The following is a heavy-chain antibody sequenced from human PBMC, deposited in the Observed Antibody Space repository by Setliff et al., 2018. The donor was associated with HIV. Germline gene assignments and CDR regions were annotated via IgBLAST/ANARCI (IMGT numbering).Heavy chain of an antibody. CDR2: ISYDGSRI. CDR3: ARGGSYSHGAFDI. Sequence: GGSLRLSCVASGFTFRTFAMHWVRQAPGKGLEWVSVISYDGSRISYADSVKGRFTISRDDSKNTLFLQLNSLRPEDTAVYYCARGGSYSHGAFDIWGQGTMVTVSS. J-gene: IGHJ3*02. D-gene: IGHD1-26*01. V-gene: IGHV3-30*01. CDR1: GFTFRTFA.